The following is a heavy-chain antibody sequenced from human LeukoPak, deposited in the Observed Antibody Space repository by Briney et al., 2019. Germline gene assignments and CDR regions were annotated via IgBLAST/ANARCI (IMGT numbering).Heavy chain of an antibody. D-gene: IGHD1-26*01. CDR3: ARDGLGSGRTGGMDV. CDR1: GFTFSRYW. Sequence: GGSLRLSCATSGFTFSRYWMTWARQAPGKGMEWVANIKGDGSENFYVDSLKGRFTISRDNAKNSLYLQMNSLRAEDTALYYCARDGLGSGRTGGMDVWGQGTTVTVSS. J-gene: IGHJ6*02. CDR2: IKGDGSEN. V-gene: IGHV3-7*01.